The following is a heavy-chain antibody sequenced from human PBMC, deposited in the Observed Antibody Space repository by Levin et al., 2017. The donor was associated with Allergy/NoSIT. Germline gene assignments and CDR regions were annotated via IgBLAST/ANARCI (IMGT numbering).Heavy chain of an antibody. V-gene: IGHV3-23*01. Sequence: GGSLRLSCAASGFIFSSYAMTWVRQAPGKGLEWVSSISGSGIYYAESVKVRFTISRDNSKNTLYLQMNSLRVEDTAVYYCAKDGYCGGGVCHVGWFDPWGQGTLVTVSS. CDR3: AKDGYCGGGVCHVGWFDP. D-gene: IGHD2-8*02. CDR1: GFIFSSYA. CDR2: ISGSGI. J-gene: IGHJ5*02.